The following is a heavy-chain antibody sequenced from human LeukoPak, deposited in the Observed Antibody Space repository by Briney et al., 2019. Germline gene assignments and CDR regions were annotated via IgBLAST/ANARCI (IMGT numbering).Heavy chain of an antibody. CDR2: INHSGST. Sequence: PSGTLSLTCAVYGGSFSGYYWSWLRQPPGKGLEWIGEINHSGSTNYNPSLKSRVTISVDTSKNQFSLKLSSVTAADTAVYYCAREDYGDYVVDYWGQGTLVTVSS. CDR3: AREDYGDYVVDY. CDR1: GGSFSGYY. V-gene: IGHV4-34*01. J-gene: IGHJ4*02. D-gene: IGHD4-17*01.